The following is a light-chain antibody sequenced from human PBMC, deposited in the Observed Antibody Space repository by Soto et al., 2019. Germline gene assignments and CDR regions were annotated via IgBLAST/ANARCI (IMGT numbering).Light chain of an antibody. CDR3: LQTFTTPWT. CDR1: QSISEY. Sequence: DIQMTQSPSSLSASVGDRVTITSRAGQSISEYLSWYQQKPGKAPKLLIYSTSTLQSGVPSRFSGSGSGTDFTLTISSLQPEDFATYYCLQTFTTPWTFGQGTKVEIK. CDR2: STS. J-gene: IGKJ1*01. V-gene: IGKV1-39*01.